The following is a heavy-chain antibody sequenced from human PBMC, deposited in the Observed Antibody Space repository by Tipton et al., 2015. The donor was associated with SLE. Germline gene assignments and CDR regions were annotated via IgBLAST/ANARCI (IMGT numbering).Heavy chain of an antibody. CDR2: IYHSGST. V-gene: IGHV4-30-2*01. CDR1: GGSISSGGYS. CDR3: ARDGGDYDGSGYGWFDP. D-gene: IGHD3-22*01. J-gene: IGHJ5*02. Sequence: TLSLTCAVSGGSISSGGYSWSWIRQPPGKGLEWIGYIYHSGSTYYNPSLKSRVTISVDRSKNQFSLKLSSVTAADTAVYYCARDGGDYDGSGYGWFDPWGQGTLVTVSS.